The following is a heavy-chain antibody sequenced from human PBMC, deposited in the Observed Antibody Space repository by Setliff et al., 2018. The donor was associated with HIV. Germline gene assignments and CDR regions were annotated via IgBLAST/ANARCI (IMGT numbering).Heavy chain of an antibody. D-gene: IGHD3-3*01. J-gene: IGHJ5*02. CDR3: ARDRRSIFGVDTKNWFDP. Sequence: PSETLSLTCTVSGGSIKGSSYYWGWIRQPPGKGLEWIGSIYYSGNTYYNPSLKSRVTISGDTSKKQFSLKLSSVTAADTAVYYCARDRRSIFGVDTKNWFDPWGQGTLVTVSS. CDR1: GGSIKGSSYY. CDR2: IYYSGNT. V-gene: IGHV4-39*07.